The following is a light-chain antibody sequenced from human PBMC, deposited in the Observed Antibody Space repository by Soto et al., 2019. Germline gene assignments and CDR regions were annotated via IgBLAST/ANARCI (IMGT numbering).Light chain of an antibody. J-gene: IGLJ2*01. V-gene: IGLV1-47*01. CDR3: AAWDNSVIGVV. Sequence: QSVLTQPLSRSGTPGQRVTISCSGSSSNIESNYVYWYQQLPGTAPKLLIYRNNQRPSRVPDRFSASKSGTSASLAISALRSDDEADYYCAAWDNSVIGVVFGGGTKVTVL. CDR1: SSNIESNY. CDR2: RNN.